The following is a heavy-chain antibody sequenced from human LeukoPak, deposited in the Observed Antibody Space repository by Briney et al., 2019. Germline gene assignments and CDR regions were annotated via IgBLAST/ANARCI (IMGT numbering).Heavy chain of an antibody. CDR2: INPSRGST. V-gene: IGHV1-46*01. CDR1: GYNFTSHY. CDR3: ARRYSSGFGN. Sequence: GASVKVSCKASGYNFTSHYIHWVGQAPGQGLEWMGIINPSRGSTSYAQKFQGRVTVTRDTSTSTVYMDLSSLGSEDTAVYYRARRYSSGFGNWGQGTLVTVSS. D-gene: IGHD6-19*01. J-gene: IGHJ4*02.